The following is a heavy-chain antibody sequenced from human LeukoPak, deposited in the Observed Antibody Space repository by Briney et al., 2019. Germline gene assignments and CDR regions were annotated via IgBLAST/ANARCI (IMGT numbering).Heavy chain of an antibody. V-gene: IGHV1-24*01. J-gene: IGHJ3*02. Sequence: GSVKVSCRLSGYTCIEISMHWGRQAPGKGLEWLGGFVPEEAETIYAQKFQGRVTMTEDTSTDTAYMELSNLTSEDTAVYFCATHTIFGVVTYAFHIWGRGTLVTVSS. CDR2: FVPEEAET. CDR3: ATHTIFGVVTYAFHI. D-gene: IGHD3-3*01. CDR1: GYTCIEIS.